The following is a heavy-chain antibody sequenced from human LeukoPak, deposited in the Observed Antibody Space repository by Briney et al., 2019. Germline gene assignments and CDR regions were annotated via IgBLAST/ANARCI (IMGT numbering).Heavy chain of an antibody. CDR2: ISGSGGST. CDR3: AKDREEYGGYATFDY. J-gene: IGHJ4*02. CDR1: GFTFSSYA. D-gene: IGHD5-12*01. Sequence: GGSLRLSCAASGFTFSSYAMSWVRQAPGKGLEWVSAISGSGGSTYYADSVKGRFTISRDNSKNTLYLQMNSLRAEDTAVYYCAKDREEYGGYATFDYWGQGTLVTVSS. V-gene: IGHV3-23*01.